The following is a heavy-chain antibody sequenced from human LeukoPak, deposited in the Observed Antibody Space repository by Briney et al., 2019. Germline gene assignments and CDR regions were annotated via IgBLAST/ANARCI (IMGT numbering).Heavy chain of an antibody. CDR2: IYYSGNT. CDR1: GGSISSSSYY. D-gene: IGHD3-10*01. J-gene: IGHJ4*02. CDR3: ARRYGSGSYYFDY. Sequence: PSETLSLTCTVSGGSISSSSYYWGWIRQPPGKGLEWIGNIYYSGNTYYNPSLKSRVTISVDTSKNQFSLKLRSVSATDTAVYYCARRYGSGSYYFDYWGQGTPVTVSS. V-gene: IGHV4-39*01.